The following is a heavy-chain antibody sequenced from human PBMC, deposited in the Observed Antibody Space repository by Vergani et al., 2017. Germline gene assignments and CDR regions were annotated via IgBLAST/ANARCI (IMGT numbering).Heavy chain of an antibody. J-gene: IGHJ1*01. CDR2: ISYDGTQK. CDR3: ATKSCGTPGCQIGYFRE. D-gene: IGHD1-1*01. V-gene: IGHV3-30*03. CDR1: GFTSSYYG. Sequence: VHLVESGGGVVQPGRSLRLSCVVSGFTSSYYGMYWVRQAPGKGLEWVAVISYDGTQKYYADSVKGRFTISRDNSKSTLYLQMNSLRTEDTAVYYCATKSCGTPGCQIGYFREWGQGTLVTVSS.